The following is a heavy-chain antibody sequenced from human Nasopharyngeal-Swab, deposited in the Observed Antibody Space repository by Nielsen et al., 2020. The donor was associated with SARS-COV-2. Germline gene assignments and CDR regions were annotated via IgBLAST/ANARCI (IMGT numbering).Heavy chain of an antibody. CDR2: ISSSGSTI. Sequence: LSLTCAVYGGSFSGYYWSWIRQAPGKGLEWVSYISSSGSTIYYADSVKGRFTISRDNAKNSLYLQMNSLRAEDTAVYYCARDLLPERQIWGQGTMVTVSS. D-gene: IGHD6-25*01. J-gene: IGHJ3*02. V-gene: IGHV3-11*01. CDR1: GGSFSGYY. CDR3: ARDLLPERQI.